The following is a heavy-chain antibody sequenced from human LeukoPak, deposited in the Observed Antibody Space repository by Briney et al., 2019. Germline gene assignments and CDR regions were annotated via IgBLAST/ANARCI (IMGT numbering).Heavy chain of an antibody. V-gene: IGHV4-39*07. D-gene: IGHD6-6*01. CDR3: AREKGQLVYQSPYYYYYMDV. Sequence: SETLSLTCTVSGGSISSSSYYWGWIRQPPGKGLEWIGSIYYSGSTYYNPSLKSRVTISVDTSKSQFSLKLSSVTAADTAVYYCAREKGQLVYQSPYYYYYMDVWGKGTTVTVSS. CDR2: IYYSGST. CDR1: GGSISSSSYY. J-gene: IGHJ6*03.